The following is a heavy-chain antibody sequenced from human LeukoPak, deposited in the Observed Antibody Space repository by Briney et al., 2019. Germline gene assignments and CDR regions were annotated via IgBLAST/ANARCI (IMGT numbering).Heavy chain of an antibody. CDR1: GYTFTSYG. D-gene: IGHD3-22*01. J-gene: IGHJ3*02. Sequence: ASVKVSCKASGYTFTSYGISWVRQAPGQGLEWMGWINPNNGGTNYAQKFQGRVTMTRDTSISTAYMELSRLRSDDTAVYYCARVNGGNSGYRDDAFEIWGQGTMVTVSS. CDR3: ARVNGGNSGYRDDAFEI. V-gene: IGHV1-2*02. CDR2: INPNNGGT.